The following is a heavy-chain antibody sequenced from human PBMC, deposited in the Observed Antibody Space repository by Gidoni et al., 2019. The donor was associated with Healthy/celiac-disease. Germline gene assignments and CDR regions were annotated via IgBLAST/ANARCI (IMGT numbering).Heavy chain of an antibody. J-gene: IGHJ6*02. Sequence: EVQLLESGGGLVQPGGSLRLSCAASGFPFSGYAMRWVRQAPGKGLEWVSAISGSGGSTYYADSVKGRFTISRDNSKNTLYLQMNSLRAEDTAVYYCAKDRWPFEYSYGYGMDVWGQGTTVTVSS. CDR3: AKDRWPFEYSYGYGMDV. D-gene: IGHD5-18*01. CDR1: GFPFSGYA. CDR2: ISGSGGST. V-gene: IGHV3-23*01.